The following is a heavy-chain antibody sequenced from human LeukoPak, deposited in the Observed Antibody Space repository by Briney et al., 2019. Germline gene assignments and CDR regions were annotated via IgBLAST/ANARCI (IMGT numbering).Heavy chain of an antibody. Sequence: GGSLRLSCAASGFTVSSNYMSWVRQAPGKGLEWVSVIYSGGSTYYADSVKGRFTISRDNSKNTLYLQMNSLRAEDTAVYYCARDGYSYGPPGLSDYWGQGTLVTVSS. CDR2: IYSGGST. D-gene: IGHD5-18*01. J-gene: IGHJ4*02. CDR3: ARDGYSYGPPGLSDY. V-gene: IGHV3-53*01. CDR1: GFTVSSNY.